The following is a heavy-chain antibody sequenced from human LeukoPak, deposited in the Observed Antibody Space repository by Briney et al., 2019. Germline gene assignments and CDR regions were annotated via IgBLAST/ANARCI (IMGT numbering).Heavy chain of an antibody. CDR1: GYTFTGYY. CDR3: ARATVAGASVIDY. J-gene: IGHJ4*02. D-gene: IGHD6-19*01. Sequence: ASVKVSCKASGYTFTGYYMHWVPQAPGQGLEWMGRINPNSGGTNYAQKFQGRVTMTRDTSISTAYMELSRLRSDDTAVYYCARATVAGASVIDYWGQGTLVTVSS. V-gene: IGHV1-2*06. CDR2: INPNSGGT.